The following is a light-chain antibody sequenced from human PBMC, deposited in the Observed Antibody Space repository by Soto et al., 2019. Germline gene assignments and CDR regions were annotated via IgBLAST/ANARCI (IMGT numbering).Light chain of an antibody. CDR2: EGS. V-gene: IGLV2-23*03. Sequence: QSVLTQPASVSGSPGQSITISCTGTSSDVGSYNLVSWYQQHPGKAPKLMIYEGSKRTPGVSNRFSGSKSGNTASLTISGLQAEDEADYYCCSYAGSSTFDVVFGGGTKLTVL. CDR1: SSDVGSYNL. CDR3: CSYAGSSTFDVV. J-gene: IGLJ2*01.